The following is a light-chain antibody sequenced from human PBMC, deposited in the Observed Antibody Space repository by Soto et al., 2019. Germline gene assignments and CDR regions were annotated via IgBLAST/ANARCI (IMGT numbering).Light chain of an antibody. CDR1: QSISKW. J-gene: IGKJ4*01. Sequence: DIQMTQFPSTLSASVGDRVTITCRASQSISKWLAWYQQKPGKAPKLLIYAASTLQSGVPSRFSGSGSGTEFTLTISSLQPEDFATYYCQQPLTFGGGTKVDIK. V-gene: IGKV1-5*01. CDR3: QQPLT. CDR2: AAS.